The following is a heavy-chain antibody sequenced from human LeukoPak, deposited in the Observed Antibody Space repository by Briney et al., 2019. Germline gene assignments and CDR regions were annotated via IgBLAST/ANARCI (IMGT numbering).Heavy chain of an antibody. Sequence: GGSLRLSCAASGFTFSRYPLHWVRRTPGKGLDWVSVISYDGSNKYYADSVKGRFTISRDNSKNTLYLQMNSLRAEDTAVYYCARDREGSSGSPKWFDPWGQGTLVTVSS. V-gene: IGHV3-30*04. CDR1: GFTFSRYP. J-gene: IGHJ5*02. CDR3: ARDREGSSGSPKWFDP. CDR2: ISYDGSNK. D-gene: IGHD6-25*01.